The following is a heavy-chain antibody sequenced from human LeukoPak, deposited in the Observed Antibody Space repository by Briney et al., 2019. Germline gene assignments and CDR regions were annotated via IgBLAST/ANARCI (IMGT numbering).Heavy chain of an antibody. CDR2: ISYDGSNK. V-gene: IGHV3-30*04. Sequence: GGSLRLSCAASGFTFSSYAMHWVRQAPGKGLEWGAVISYDGSNKYYADSVKGRFTISRDNSKNTLYLQMNSLRAEDTAVYYCARDPLKQWLGPFDYWGQGTLVTVSS. D-gene: IGHD6-19*01. CDR3: ARDPLKQWLGPFDY. J-gene: IGHJ4*02. CDR1: GFTFSSYA.